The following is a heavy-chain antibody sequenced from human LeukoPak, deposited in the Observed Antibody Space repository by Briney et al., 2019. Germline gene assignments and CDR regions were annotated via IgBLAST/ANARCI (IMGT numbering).Heavy chain of an antibody. D-gene: IGHD2-15*01. CDR2: ISYSGST. CDR1: GGSLSPYY. J-gene: IGHJ6*03. CDR3: ARDRRYCGGGSCYYYYYMDV. Sequence: NPSQTLSLTCTVSGGSLSPYYWSWIRQSPGKGLEWIGYISYSGSTNSHPSLKSRVTISVDTSKNQFSLKLSSVTAADTAVYYCARDRRYCGGGSCYYYYYMDVWGKGTTVTISS. V-gene: IGHV4-59*12.